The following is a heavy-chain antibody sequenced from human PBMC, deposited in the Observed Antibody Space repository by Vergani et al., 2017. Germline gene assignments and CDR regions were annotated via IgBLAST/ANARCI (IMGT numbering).Heavy chain of an antibody. V-gene: IGHV1-69*13. J-gene: IGHJ5*02. CDR3: AIDPGDCPKEGWFAP. Sequence: QVQLVQSGAEVKKPGSSEKVSCKASGGTFSSYAISWVRQAPGQGRVWMGRIIAIFGTANYAQKLQGRVTISADKSPSTAYMELSSLRSEDTAVYYCAIDPGDCPKEGWFAPWGQGTLVTVSS. CDR1: GGTFSSYA. D-gene: IGHD2-21*02. CDR2: IIAIFGTA.